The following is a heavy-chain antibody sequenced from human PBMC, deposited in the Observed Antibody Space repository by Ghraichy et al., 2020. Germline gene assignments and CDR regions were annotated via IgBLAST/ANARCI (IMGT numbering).Heavy chain of an antibody. D-gene: IGHD6-19*01. J-gene: IGHJ4*02. CDR1: GFTFSNAW. Sequence: GESLNISCAASGFTFSNAWMSWVRQAPGKGLEWVGRIKSKTDGGTTDYAAPVKGRFTISRDDSKNTLYLQMNSLKTEDTAVYYCTTDLSSGWYKISDYWGQGTLVTVSS. V-gene: IGHV3-15*01. CDR2: IKSKTDGGTT. CDR3: TTDLSSGWYKISDY.